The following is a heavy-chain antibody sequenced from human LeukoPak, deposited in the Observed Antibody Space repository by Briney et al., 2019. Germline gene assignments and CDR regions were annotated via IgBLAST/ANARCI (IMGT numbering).Heavy chain of an antibody. CDR1: GGTFSSYA. CDR3: ARGGSEYDILTGDFDY. CDR2: ISAYNGNT. J-gene: IGHJ4*02. D-gene: IGHD3-9*01. V-gene: IGHV1-18*01. Sequence: ASVKVSCKASGGTFSSYAISWVRQAPAQGLEWMGLISAYNGNTNYAQKLQGRVTMTTDTSTSTAYMELRSLRSDDTAVYYCARGGSEYDILTGDFDYWGQGTLVTVSS.